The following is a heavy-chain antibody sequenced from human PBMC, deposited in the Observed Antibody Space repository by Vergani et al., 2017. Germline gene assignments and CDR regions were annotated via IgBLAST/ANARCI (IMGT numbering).Heavy chain of an antibody. V-gene: IGHV1-69*13. CDR3: AREGRYSYGNDY. J-gene: IGHJ4*02. D-gene: IGHD5-18*01. Sequence: QVQLVQSGAEVKKPGSSVKVSCKASVGTFSSYAISWVRQAPGQGLEWMGRIIPIFGTANYAQKFQGRVTITADESTSTAYMELSSLRSEDTAVYYCAREGRYSYGNDYWGQGTLVTVSS. CDR1: VGTFSSYA. CDR2: IIPIFGTA.